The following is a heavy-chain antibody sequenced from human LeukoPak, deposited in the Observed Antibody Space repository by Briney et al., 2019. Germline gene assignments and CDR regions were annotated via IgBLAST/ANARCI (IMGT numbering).Heavy chain of an antibody. CDR2: INPNSGGT. D-gene: IGHD6-13*01. J-gene: IGHJ5*02. V-gene: IGHV1-2*02. CDR1: GYTFTGYY. CDR3: ARTIAAAVNWFDP. Sequence: ASVKVSCKASGYTFTGYYMHWVRQAPGQGLEWMGWINPNSGGTNYAQKFQGRVTMTRDTSIGTAYMELSRLRSDDTAVYYCARTIAAAVNWFDPWGQGTLVTVSS.